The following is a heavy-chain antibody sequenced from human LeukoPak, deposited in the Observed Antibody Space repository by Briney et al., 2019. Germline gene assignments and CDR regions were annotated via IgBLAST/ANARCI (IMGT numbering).Heavy chain of an antibody. D-gene: IGHD6-19*01. CDR3: ARATSGGFNWFDP. CDR1: GYTFTDYN. CDR2: MNPNSGNT. J-gene: IGHJ5*02. V-gene: IGHV1-8*02. Sequence: ASVKVSCKTSGYTFTDYNMHWVRQAPGQGLEWMGWMNPNSGNTGYAQKFQGRVTMTRNTSISTAYMELSSLRSEDTAVYYCARATSGGFNWFDPWGQGTLVTVSS.